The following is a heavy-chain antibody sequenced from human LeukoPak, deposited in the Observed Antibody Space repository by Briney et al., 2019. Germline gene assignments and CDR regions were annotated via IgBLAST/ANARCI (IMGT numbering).Heavy chain of an antibody. D-gene: IGHD6-19*01. CDR1: GGSISSSSYY. V-gene: IGHV4-39*07. CDR3: ARGSSGWLVTDFDY. Sequence: NPSETLSLTCTVSGGSISSSSYYWGWIRQPPGKGLEWIGSIYYSGSTNYNPSLKSRVTISVDTSKNQFSLKLSSVTAADTAVYYCARGSSGWLVTDFDYWGQGTLVTVSS. CDR2: IYYSGST. J-gene: IGHJ4*02.